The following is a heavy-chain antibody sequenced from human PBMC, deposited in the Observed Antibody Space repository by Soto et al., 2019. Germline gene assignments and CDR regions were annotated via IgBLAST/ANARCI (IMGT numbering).Heavy chain of an antibody. CDR3: ARDCASTSCSVWHY. Sequence: PGGSLRLSCAASGFSLNNFAMTWVRQAPGKGLEWVSGITSSGDKTYYADSVKGRFIISRDNSKNMLYLQMNSLRVEDTALYYCARDCASTSCSVWHYWGQGTPVTVSS. D-gene: IGHD2-2*01. J-gene: IGHJ4*02. V-gene: IGHV3-23*01. CDR2: ITSSGDKT. CDR1: GFSLNNFA.